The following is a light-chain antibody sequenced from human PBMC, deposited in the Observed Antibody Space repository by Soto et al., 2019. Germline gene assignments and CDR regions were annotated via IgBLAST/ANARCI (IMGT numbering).Light chain of an antibody. CDR1: QSINNL. J-gene: IGKJ4*01. CDR2: DVS. Sequence: DVQMTQSPSTLPASLGDRVTMTCLASQSINNLLAWYQQKPGKAPKFLIYDVSTLESGVPSRFSGSGSGTEFTLTISSLQPEDFATYYCQQYDSYPLTFGGGTKVDIK. CDR3: QQYDSYPLT. V-gene: IGKV1-5*01.